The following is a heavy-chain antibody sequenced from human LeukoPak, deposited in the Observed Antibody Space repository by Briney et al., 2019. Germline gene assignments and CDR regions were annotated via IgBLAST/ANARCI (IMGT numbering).Heavy chain of an antibody. V-gene: IGHV1-3*01. J-gene: IGHJ4*02. D-gene: IGHD4-17*01. CDR2: INAGNGNT. CDR1: GYTFTSYA. CDR3: ARLGDYGETFDY. Sequence: ASVKVSCKASGYTFTSYAMHWVRQAPGQRLEWMGWINAGNGNTKYSQKFQGRVTITRDTSASTAYMELSSLRSEDTAVYYYARLGDYGETFDYWGQGTLVTVSS.